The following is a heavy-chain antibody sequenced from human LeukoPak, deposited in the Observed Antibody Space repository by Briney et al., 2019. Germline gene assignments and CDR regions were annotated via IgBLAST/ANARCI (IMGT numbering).Heavy chain of an antibody. V-gene: IGHV4-59*01. CDR1: GGSISSYY. CDR3: ARGDDYGGGYFDY. CDR2: IYYSGST. J-gene: IGHJ4*02. Sequence: SETLSLTCTVSGGSISSYYWSWIRQPPGKGLEWIGYIYYSGSTNYNPSLKSRVTISVDTSKNQFSLKLSSVTAADTAVYYCARGDDYGGGYFDYWGQGTLVTVSS. D-gene: IGHD4-17*01.